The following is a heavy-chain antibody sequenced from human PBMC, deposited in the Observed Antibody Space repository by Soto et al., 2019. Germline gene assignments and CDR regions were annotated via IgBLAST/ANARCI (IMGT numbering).Heavy chain of an antibody. CDR2: IKSKTDGGTT. CDR1: GFTFSNAW. D-gene: IGHD6-13*01. Sequence: GGSLTLSCAASGFTFSNAWMNWVRQAPGKGLEWVGRIKSKTDGGTTDYAAPVKGRFTISRDDASSSLFLQMNNLRAEDTAVYYCATWYGNHYFGLDVWGQGTTVTVSS. V-gene: IGHV3-15*07. J-gene: IGHJ6*02. CDR3: ATWYGNHYFGLDV.